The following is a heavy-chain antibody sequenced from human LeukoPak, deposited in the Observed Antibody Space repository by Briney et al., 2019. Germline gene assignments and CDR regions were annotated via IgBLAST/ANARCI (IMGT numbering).Heavy chain of an antibody. CDR1: GFTFSSYG. CDR3: AKEGYYDSSGWGNSMDV. D-gene: IGHD3-22*01. J-gene: IGHJ6*02. Sequence: GGSLRLSCAASGFTFSSYGMHWVRQAPGKGLEWVAVIPYDGSNKYYADSVKGRFTISRDNSKNTLYLQMNSLRAEDTAVYYCAKEGYYDSSGWGNSMDVWGQGTTVTVSS. V-gene: IGHV3-30*18. CDR2: IPYDGSNK.